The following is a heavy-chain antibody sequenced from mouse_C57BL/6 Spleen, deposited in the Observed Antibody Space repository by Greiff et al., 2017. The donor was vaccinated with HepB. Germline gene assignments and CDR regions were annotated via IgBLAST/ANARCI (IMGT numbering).Heavy chain of an antibody. CDR2: IYPSDSET. J-gene: IGHJ3*01. D-gene: IGHD2-4*01. V-gene: IGHV1-61*01. CDR1: GYTFTSYW. Sequence: QVQLQQPGAELVTPGSSVKLSCKASGYTFTSYWMDWVKQRPGQGLEWIGNIYPSDSETHYNQKFKDKATLTVDKSSSTAYMQLSSLTSEDSAVYYCARSVGYDYDGFAYWGQGTLVTVSA. CDR3: ARSVGYDYDGFAY.